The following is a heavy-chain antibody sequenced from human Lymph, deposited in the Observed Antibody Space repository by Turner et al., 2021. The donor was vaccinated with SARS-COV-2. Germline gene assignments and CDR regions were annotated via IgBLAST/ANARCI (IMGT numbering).Heavy chain of an antibody. D-gene: IGHD3-10*01. CDR1: GFTFNNYP. CDR2: ISYDGSNK. Sequence: QVQLVEAGGGVVQPGRSLSLPCAASGFTFNNYPMHWVRQAPGKGLEWVAVISYDGSNKYYADSVKGRFTISRDNSKNTLYLQMNSLRAEDTAVYYCARDSSGSGTLDYWGQGTLVTVSS. V-gene: IGHV3-30-3*01. CDR3: ARDSSGSGTLDY. J-gene: IGHJ4*02.